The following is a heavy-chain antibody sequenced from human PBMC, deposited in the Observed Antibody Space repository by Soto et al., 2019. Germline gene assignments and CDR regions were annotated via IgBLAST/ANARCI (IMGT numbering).Heavy chain of an antibody. J-gene: IGHJ4*02. V-gene: IGHV4-59*01. CDR2: IYYSGST. Sequence: SETLSLTCTVSGDSISSYYWSWIRQPPGKGLEWIGYIYYSGSTNYNPSLKSRVTISVDTSKKQFSLKLTSVTAADTAMYYCARGYCSSTSCYEFDYWGQGTLVTVSS. CDR1: GDSISSYY. CDR3: ARGYCSSTSCYEFDY. D-gene: IGHD2-2*01.